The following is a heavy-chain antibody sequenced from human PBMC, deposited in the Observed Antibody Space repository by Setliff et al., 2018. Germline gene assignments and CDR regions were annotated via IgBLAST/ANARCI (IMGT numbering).Heavy chain of an antibody. V-gene: IGHV4-4*07. J-gene: IGHJ1*01. CDR3: ASRNSDGGPEYFQH. D-gene: IGHD1-26*01. CDR1: GGSINNYY. Sequence: PSETLSLTCTVSGGSINNYYWSWIRQPAGKGLEWIGRVYSNVGTNFNPSLKSRVTMSVDASKNQISLKLMSVTAADTAVYYCASRNSDGGPEYFQHWGQGARVTVS. CDR2: VYSNVGT.